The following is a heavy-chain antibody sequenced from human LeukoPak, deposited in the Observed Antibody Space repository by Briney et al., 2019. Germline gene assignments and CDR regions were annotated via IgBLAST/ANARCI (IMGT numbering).Heavy chain of an antibody. J-gene: IGHJ5*01. CDR3: ARDLGIDFSGSYYGDS. D-gene: IGHD1-26*01. V-gene: IGHV1-2*02. CDR2: INPNSGGT. Sequence: ASVKVSCKASGYTFTGYYMHWVRQAPGQGLQWMGWINPNSGGTNYAQKFQGRVTMTRDTSISTAYIELSRLTSDDTAMYYCARDLGIDFSGSYYGDSWGLGTLVTVSS. CDR1: GYTFTGYY.